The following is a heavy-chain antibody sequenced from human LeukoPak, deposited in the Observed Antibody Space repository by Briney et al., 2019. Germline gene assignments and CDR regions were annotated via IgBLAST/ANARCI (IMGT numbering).Heavy chain of an antibody. Sequence: SETLSLTCTVSDGSIRNNNYYWGWIRQPPGKGLEWIGSVFYTGRTYCNPSLKSRVTISVDTSKNQFSLKLSSVTAADTAVYYCARDRVTGTRRTDYWGQGTLVTVSS. V-gene: IGHV4-39*07. J-gene: IGHJ4*02. CDR3: ARDRVTGTRRTDY. D-gene: IGHD1-20*01. CDR1: DGSIRNNNYY. CDR2: VFYTGRT.